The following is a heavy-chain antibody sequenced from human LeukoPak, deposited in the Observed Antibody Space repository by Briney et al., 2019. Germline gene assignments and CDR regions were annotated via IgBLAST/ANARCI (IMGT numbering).Heavy chain of an antibody. CDR2: IYYSGST. CDR1: GGSISSGGYY. V-gene: IGHV4-31*03. D-gene: IGHD2-2*01. Sequence: SQTLSLTCTVSGGSISSGGYYWSCIRQHPGKGLEWIGYIYYSGSTYYNRSLKSRVTISVDTSKNQFSLKLSSVTAADTAVYYCARYIVVVPAATIPRGPYFDYWGQGTLVTVSS. CDR3: ARYIVVVPAATIPRGPYFDY. J-gene: IGHJ4*02.